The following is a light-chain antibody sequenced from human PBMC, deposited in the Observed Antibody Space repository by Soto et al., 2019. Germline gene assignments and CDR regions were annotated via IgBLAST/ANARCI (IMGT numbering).Light chain of an antibody. V-gene: IGLV2-14*03. J-gene: IGLJ1*01. CDR1: SSDVVGYNY. CDR3: SSYTTSNTRQIV. Sequence: QPVLTQPASVSGSPGQSITISCTGTSSDVVGYNYVSWYQHHPGKAPKLIIYDVTNRPSGVSNPFSGSKSGNTASLTISGLQPEDEADYYCSSYTTSNTRQIVFGTGTKVTVL. CDR2: DVT.